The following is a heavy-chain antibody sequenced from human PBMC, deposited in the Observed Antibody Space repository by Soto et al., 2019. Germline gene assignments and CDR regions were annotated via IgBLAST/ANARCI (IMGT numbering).Heavy chain of an antibody. J-gene: IGHJ4*02. Sequence: AVQVSCKDSGGIFISYAFSWVGQAPGQGLEWMGGIILIFGTANYAQKFQGRVTITADESTSTAYMGLSSLRSEDTAVYYCARERLCTNGVCPFDYWGQGTLVTVSS. CDR2: IILIFGTA. D-gene: IGHD2-8*01. CDR3: ARERLCTNGVCPFDY. V-gene: IGHV1-69*13. CDR1: GGIFISYA.